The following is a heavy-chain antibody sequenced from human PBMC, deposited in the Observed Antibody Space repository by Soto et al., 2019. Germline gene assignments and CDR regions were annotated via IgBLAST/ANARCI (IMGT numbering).Heavy chain of an antibody. D-gene: IGHD3-3*01. Sequence: ASVKVSCKASGYTFTSYGISWVRQAPGQGLEWMGWISAYNGNTNYAQKLQGRVTMTTDTSTSTAYMELRSLRSDDMAVFYCARTSRVASNWFDPWGQGTLVTVSS. CDR2: ISAYNGNT. J-gene: IGHJ5*02. CDR1: GYTFTSYG. V-gene: IGHV1-18*03. CDR3: ARTSRVASNWFDP.